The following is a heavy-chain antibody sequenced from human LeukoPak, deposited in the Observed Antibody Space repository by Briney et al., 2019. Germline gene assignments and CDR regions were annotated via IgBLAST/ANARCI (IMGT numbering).Heavy chain of an antibody. D-gene: IGHD2-21*02. V-gene: IGHV3-30*18. CDR1: GFTFSAYG. J-gene: IGHJ6*02. Sequence: GGSLRLSCAASGFTFSAYGFHWVRQALGKGLEWVAVLSYDGSNQYYAESVKGRFTISRDNSKNTLFLQMNSLRAEDTAVYYCAKERVVTKFFYYYGMDVWGQGTTVTVSS. CDR2: LSYDGSNQ. CDR3: AKERVVTKFFYYYGMDV.